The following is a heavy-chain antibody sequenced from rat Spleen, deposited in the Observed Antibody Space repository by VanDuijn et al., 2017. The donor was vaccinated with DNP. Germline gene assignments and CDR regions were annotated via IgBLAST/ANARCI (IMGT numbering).Heavy chain of an antibody. Sequence: EVLLVESDGGLVQPGRSLKLSCAVSGFTFSDYYMAWVRQAPAKGLEWVATISYNGGTPYYRDSVKGRFTISRDNAKSTLYLQMDSLRSEDTATYYCARHTTGLDWGQGVMVTVSS. CDR1: GFTFSDYY. D-gene: IGHD1-7*01. CDR3: ARHTTGLD. J-gene: IGHJ2*01. V-gene: IGHV5-29*01. CDR2: ISYNGGTP.